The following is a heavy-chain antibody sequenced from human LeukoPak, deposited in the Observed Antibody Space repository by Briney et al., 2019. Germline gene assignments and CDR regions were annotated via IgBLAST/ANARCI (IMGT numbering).Heavy chain of an antibody. CDR1: GGSLSGYY. D-gene: IGHD3-3*01. CDR3: ARGCEWLSP. J-gene: IGHJ5*02. V-gene: IGHV4-4*07. Sequence: SETLSLTCTVSGGSLSGYYWSWIRQPAGKGLEWIGRIYTSGSTNYSPSLQSRVTMSVDTSRNQFSLKLNSATAADTAVYYCARGCEWLSPWGQGTLVTVSS. CDR2: IYTSGST.